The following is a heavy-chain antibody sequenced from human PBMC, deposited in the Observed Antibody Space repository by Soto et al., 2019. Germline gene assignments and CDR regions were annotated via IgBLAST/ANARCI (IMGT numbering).Heavy chain of an antibody. V-gene: IGHV1-69*01. CDR2: IIPIFGTA. CDR1: GGTFSSYA. Sequence: QVQLVQSGAEVKKPGSSVNVSCKASGGTFSSYANSWVRQAPGQGLEWMGGIIPIFGTANYAQKFQGRVTITADESTSTAYMELSSLRSEDTAVYYCAREDYYGSGSYYWFDPWGQGTLVTVSS. D-gene: IGHD3-10*01. J-gene: IGHJ5*02. CDR3: AREDYYGSGSYYWFDP.